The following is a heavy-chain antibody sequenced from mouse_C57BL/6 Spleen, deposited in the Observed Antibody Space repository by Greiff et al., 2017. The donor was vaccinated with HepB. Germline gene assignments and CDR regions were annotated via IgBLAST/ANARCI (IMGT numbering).Heavy chain of an antibody. V-gene: IGHV5-4*01. CDR2: ISDGGSYT. J-gene: IGHJ3*01. D-gene: IGHD4-1*01. CDR3: AREGVTGTLAWFAY. Sequence: EVQRVESGGGLVKPGGSLKLSCAASGFTFSSYAMSWVRQTPEKRLEWVATISDGGSYTYYPDNVKGRFTISRDNAKNNLYLQMSHLKSEDTAMYYCAREGVTGTLAWFAYWGQGTLVTVSA. CDR1: GFTFSSYA.